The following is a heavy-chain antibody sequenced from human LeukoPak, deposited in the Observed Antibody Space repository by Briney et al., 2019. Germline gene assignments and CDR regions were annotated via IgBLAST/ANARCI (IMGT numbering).Heavy chain of an antibody. J-gene: IGHJ3*02. V-gene: IGHV4-61*02. CDR2: IYTSGST. CDR1: CGSISSGSYY. Sequence: SETLSLTCTVSCGSISSGSYYWSWIRQPAGKGLEWIGRIYTSGSTNYNPSLKSRVSISVDTSKNQFSLKLSSVTAADTAVYYCASRQYCSGGSCYGLGDAFNIWGQGTMVTVSS. CDR3: ASRQYCSGGSCYGLGDAFNI. D-gene: IGHD2-15*01.